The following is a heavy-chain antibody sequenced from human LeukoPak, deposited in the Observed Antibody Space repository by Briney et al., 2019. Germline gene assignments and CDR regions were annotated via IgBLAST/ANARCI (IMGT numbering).Heavy chain of an antibody. CDR3: ARGNTMVRGAFWFDP. CDR2: IYYTGST. Sequence: SETLSLTCTVSGGSVSSYYWSWIRQPPGKGLECIGYIYYTGSTNYNPSLKSRVTISVDTSKNQFSLKLTSVTAADAAVYYCARGNTMVRGAFWFDPWGQGTLVTVSS. D-gene: IGHD3-10*01. CDR1: GGSVSSYY. J-gene: IGHJ5*02. V-gene: IGHV4-59*02.